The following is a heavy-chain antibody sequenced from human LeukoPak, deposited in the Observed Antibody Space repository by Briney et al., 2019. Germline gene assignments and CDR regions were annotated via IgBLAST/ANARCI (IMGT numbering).Heavy chain of an antibody. J-gene: IGHJ4*02. CDR1: GFTFGDYA. CDR2: IRSKAYGGTT. D-gene: IGHD3-22*01. V-gene: IGHV3-49*03. CDR3: TRDPGGGYDSSGYYFPFDY. Sequence: GGSLRLSCTASGFTFGDYAMSWFRQAPGKGPEWVGFIRSKAYGGTTEYAASVKGRFTISRDDSKSIAYLQMNSLKTEDTAVYYCTRDPGGGYDSSGYYFPFDYWGQGTLVTVSS.